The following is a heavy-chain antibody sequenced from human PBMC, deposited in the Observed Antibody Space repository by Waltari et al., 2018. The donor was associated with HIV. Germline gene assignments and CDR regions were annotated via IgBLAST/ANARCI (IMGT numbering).Heavy chain of an antibody. D-gene: IGHD3-22*01. CDR1: GFTFSSYS. V-gene: IGHV3-21*01. CDR3: AREQYGGIGDSGYYLDY. CDR2: ISSSSSYI. J-gene: IGHJ4*02. Sequence: EVQLVESGGGLVKPGGSLRLSCAASGFTFSSYSMNWVRQAPGKGLEWVSSISSSSSYIYYADSVKGRFTISRDNAKNSLYLQMNSLRAEDTAVYYCAREQYGGIGDSGYYLDYWGQGTLVTVSS.